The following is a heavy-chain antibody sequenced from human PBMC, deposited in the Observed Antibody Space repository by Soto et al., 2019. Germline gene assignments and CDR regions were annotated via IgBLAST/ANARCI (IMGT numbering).Heavy chain of an antibody. Sequence: QVQLVESGGGVVQPGRSLRLSCAASGFTFSSYTMHWVRQAPGKGLEWVAVISYDGSNKYYADSVKGRFTISRDNSKNTLYLQMNSLRAEDTAVYYCARTPLEYDASASAPQFDPWGQGTLVTVSS. V-gene: IGHV3-30-3*01. CDR1: GFTFSSYT. CDR2: ISYDGSNK. D-gene: IGHD3-22*01. J-gene: IGHJ5*02. CDR3: ARTPLEYDASASAPQFDP.